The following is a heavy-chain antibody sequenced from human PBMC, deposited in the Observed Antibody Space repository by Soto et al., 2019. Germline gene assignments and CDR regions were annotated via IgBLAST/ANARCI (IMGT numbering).Heavy chain of an antibody. J-gene: IGHJ1*01. CDR3: AKDLQH. CDR1: GFSFVSFA. CDR2: ISGSGGST. Sequence: GGSLRLSCAATGFSFVSFAMTWVRQPPGKGLEWVSAISGSGGSTYYADSVKGRFTISRDNSKNTLYLQMNSLRAEDTAVYYCAKDLQHWGQGTLVTVSS. V-gene: IGHV3-23*01.